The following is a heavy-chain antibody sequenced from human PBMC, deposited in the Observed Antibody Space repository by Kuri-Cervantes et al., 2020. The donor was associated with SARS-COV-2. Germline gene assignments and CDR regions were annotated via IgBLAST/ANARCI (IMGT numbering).Heavy chain of an antibody. V-gene: IGHV1-2*02. D-gene: IGHD5-18*01. Sequence: GGSLRLSCKASGYTFTGYYMHWVRQAPGQGLEWMGWINPNSGGTNYAQKFQGRVTMTRDTSISTAYMELSRLRSDDTAVYYCAKAAMAVYYFDYWGQGTLVTVSS. CDR3: AKAAMAVYYFDY. J-gene: IGHJ4*02. CDR1: GYTFTGYY. CDR2: INPNSGGT.